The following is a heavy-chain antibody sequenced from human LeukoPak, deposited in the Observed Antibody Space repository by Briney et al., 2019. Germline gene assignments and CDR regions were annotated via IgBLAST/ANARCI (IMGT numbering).Heavy chain of an antibody. Sequence: GGSLRLSCAASGFTFSSYWMSWVRQAPGKGLEWVANIKQDGSEKYYVDSVKGRFTISRDNSKRMLYLQMGSLRAEDMAVYYCARASIAAAGPHDVYDVWGRGTMVTVSS. CDR3: ARASIAAAGPHDVYDV. CDR1: GFTFSSYW. D-gene: IGHD6-13*01. V-gene: IGHV3-7*01. CDR2: IKQDGSEK. J-gene: IGHJ3*01.